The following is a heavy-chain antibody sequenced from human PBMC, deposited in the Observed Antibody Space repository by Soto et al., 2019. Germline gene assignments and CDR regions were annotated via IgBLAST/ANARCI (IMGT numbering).Heavy chain of an antibody. J-gene: IGHJ4*02. D-gene: IGHD3-10*01. Sequence: QVQLVQSGAEAKKPGASVKVSCKASGYTFTSYAMHWVRQAPGQRLEWMGWINAGNGNTKYSQKFQGRVTITRDTSASTAYMELSSLRSEDTAVYYCARVGHYYGSGTTYDYWGQGTLVTVSS. V-gene: IGHV1-3*01. CDR3: ARVGHYYGSGTTYDY. CDR2: INAGNGNT. CDR1: GYTFTSYA.